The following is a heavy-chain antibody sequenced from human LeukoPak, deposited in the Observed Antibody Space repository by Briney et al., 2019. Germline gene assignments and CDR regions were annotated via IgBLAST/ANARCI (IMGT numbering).Heavy chain of an antibody. D-gene: IGHD3-16*01. Sequence: GGSLRLSCAASGFTFSSYAMSWARQAPGKGLEWVSAISGSGGSTYYADSVKGRFTISRDNSKNTLYLQMNSLRAEDTAVYYCATSIMITFGGVFDYWGQGTLVTVSS. CDR2: ISGSGGST. V-gene: IGHV3-23*01. CDR1: GFTFSSYA. J-gene: IGHJ4*02. CDR3: ATSIMITFGGVFDY.